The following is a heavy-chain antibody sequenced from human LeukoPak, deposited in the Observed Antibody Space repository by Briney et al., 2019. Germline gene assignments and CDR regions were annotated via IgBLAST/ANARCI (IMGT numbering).Heavy chain of an antibody. Sequence: PGGSLRLSCAASGFTFRTYSMNWVRQAPGRGLEWVSFISSSSNYIYYADSVKGRFTISRDNAKNSLYLQMNSLRAEDTAVYYCARAGEQWLSASYLDYWGQGTLITVSS. CDR2: ISSSSNYI. CDR1: GFTFRTYS. V-gene: IGHV3-21*01. D-gene: IGHD6-19*01. J-gene: IGHJ4*02. CDR3: ARAGEQWLSASYLDY.